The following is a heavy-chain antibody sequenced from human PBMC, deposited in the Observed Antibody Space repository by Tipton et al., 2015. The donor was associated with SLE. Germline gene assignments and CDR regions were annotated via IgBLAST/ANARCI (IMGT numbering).Heavy chain of an antibody. V-gene: IGHV4-34*01. D-gene: IGHD2-15*01. CDR3: ARNRGSGQQAAFEI. CDR1: GGSFSGYY. Sequence: TLSLTCAVYGGSFSGYYWSRIRQPPGKGLEWIGEINHSGSTHYNPSLKSRVIISVDTSKNQLSLKLNSVTAADTTMYYCARNRGSGQQAAFEIWGQGTMVTVSS. J-gene: IGHJ3*02. CDR2: INHSGST.